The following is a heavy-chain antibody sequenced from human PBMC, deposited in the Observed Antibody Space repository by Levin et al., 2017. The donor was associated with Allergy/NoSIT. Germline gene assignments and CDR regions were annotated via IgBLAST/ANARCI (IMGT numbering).Heavy chain of an antibody. CDR1: GITFSNPW. V-gene: IGHV3-15*01. CDR2: IKSKADGGTS. CDR3: TTYSSSWYYFDY. J-gene: IGHJ4*02. Sequence: GGSLRLSCAASGITFSNPWMSWARQAPGKGLEWVGRIKSKADGGTSEYAAPVKGRFTISRDDSKNTLYLQMNSLKTEDTAVYFCTTYSSSWYYFDYWGQGTLVTVSS. D-gene: IGHD6-13*01.